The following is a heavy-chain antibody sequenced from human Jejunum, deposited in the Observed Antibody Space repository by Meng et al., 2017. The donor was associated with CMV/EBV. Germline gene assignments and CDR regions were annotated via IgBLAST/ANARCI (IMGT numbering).Heavy chain of an antibody. CDR3: ASVPAGGGYYYGMDV. V-gene: IGHV3-21*01. CDR2: ISSSSSYI. J-gene: IGHJ6*02. D-gene: IGHD2-2*01. CDR1: GFTFGRDS. Sequence: GFTFGRDSMNWVRQAPGKGLEWVSSISSSSSYIYYVDSVKGRFTISRDNAKNSLYLQMNSLRAEDTAVYYCASVPAGGGYYYGMDVWGQGTTVTVSS.